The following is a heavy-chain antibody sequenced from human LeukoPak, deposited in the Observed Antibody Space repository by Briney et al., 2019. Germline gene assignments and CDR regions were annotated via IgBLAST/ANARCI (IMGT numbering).Heavy chain of an antibody. CDR2: ISPNRGST. J-gene: IGHJ6*03. D-gene: IGHD3-3*01. CDR3: ARAYFWSGYYTGTYYMDV. V-gene: IGHV1-2*02. Sequence: GASVKVSCKASGYTFTDYYIHWLRQAPGQGPEWMGWISPNRGSTEYAQKFQGRVTMTRDTSISTVYMELSSLRYDDTAVYYCARAYFWSGYYTGTYYMDVWGKGTTVTVSS. CDR1: GYTFTDYY.